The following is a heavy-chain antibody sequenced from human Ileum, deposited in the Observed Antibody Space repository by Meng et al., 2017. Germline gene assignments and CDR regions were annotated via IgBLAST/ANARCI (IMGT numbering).Heavy chain of an antibody. CDR3: ARHGGYSQDF. J-gene: IGHJ4*02. V-gene: IGHV4-4*02. D-gene: IGHD4-23*01. CDR1: SGSISSNTY. Sequence: QGQLQGSGPGLVGPSGTLSLTCAVSSGSISSNTYWSWVRQPPGKGLEWIGQISHSGSAYYNPSLKSRVTMSVDKSKSQFSLMLTSVTAADTAIYYCARHGGYSQDFWGQGTLVTVSS. CDR2: ISHSGSA.